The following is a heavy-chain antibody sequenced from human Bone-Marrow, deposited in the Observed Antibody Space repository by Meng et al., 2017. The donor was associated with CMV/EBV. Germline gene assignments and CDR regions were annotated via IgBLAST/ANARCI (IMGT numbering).Heavy chain of an antibody. D-gene: IGHD3-10*01. Sequence: GGSLRLSCAASAFIFSSYDMHWVRQAPGKGLEWVAVISYDGSNKYYADSVKGRFTISRDNSKSTLNLQMNSLRAEDTAVYYCARLLWFGELSPGGGDYWGQGTLVTVSS. CDR2: ISYDGSNK. J-gene: IGHJ4*02. CDR1: AFIFSSYD. V-gene: IGHV3-30-3*01. CDR3: ARLLWFGELSPGGGDY.